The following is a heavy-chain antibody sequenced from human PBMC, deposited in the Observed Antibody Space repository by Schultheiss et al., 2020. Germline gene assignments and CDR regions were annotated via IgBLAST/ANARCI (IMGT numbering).Heavy chain of an antibody. CDR3: ARMMNWFDP. D-gene: IGHD3-16*01. J-gene: IGHJ5*02. V-gene: IGHV4-38-2*01. Sequence: SETLSLTCAVSGYSISSGYYWGWIRQPPGKGLEWIGSIYHSGSTYYNPSLKSRVTISVDTSKNQFSLKLSSVTAADTAVYYCARMMNWFDPWGQGTRVTGYS. CDR1: GYSISSGYY. CDR2: IYHSGST.